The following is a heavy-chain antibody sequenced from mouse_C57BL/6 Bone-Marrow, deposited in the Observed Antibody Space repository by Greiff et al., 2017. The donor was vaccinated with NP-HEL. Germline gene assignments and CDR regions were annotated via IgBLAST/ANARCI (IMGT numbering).Heavy chain of an antibody. CDR3: TRDLIYYYGSSRAWFAY. Sequence: EVQGVESGEGLVKPGGSLKLSCAASGFTFSSYAMSWVRQTPEKRLEWVAYISSGGDYIYYADTVKGRFTISRDNARNTLYLQMSSLKSEDTAMYYCTRDLIYYYGSSRAWFAYWGQGTLVTVSA. J-gene: IGHJ3*01. CDR1: GFTFSSYA. CDR2: ISSGGDYI. V-gene: IGHV5-9-1*02. D-gene: IGHD1-1*01.